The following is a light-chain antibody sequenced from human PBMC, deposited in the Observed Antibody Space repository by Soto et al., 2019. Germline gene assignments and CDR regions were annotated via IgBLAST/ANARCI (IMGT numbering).Light chain of an antibody. Sequence: DIQMTQSPSSLSASVGDGVTITCRASQDISNYLAWYQQKPGKVPKLLIYAASTLQSGVPSRFSGSGSGTDFTLTISNLQPEDVATYYCQKYNSAPHTFGQGTKLEIK. V-gene: IGKV1-27*01. CDR2: AAS. CDR3: QKYNSAPHT. CDR1: QDISNY. J-gene: IGKJ2*01.